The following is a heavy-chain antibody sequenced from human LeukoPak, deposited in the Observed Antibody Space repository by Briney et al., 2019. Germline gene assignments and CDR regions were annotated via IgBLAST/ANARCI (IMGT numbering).Heavy chain of an antibody. J-gene: IGHJ6*02. V-gene: IGHV3-48*02. D-gene: IGHD3-9*01. Sequence: GGSLRLSCAASGFTFSSYSMNWVRQAPGKGLEWDSYISSSSSTIYYADSVKGRFTISRDNAKNSLYLQMNSLRDEDTAVYYCARDERYFDWLLSPYGMDVWGQGTTVTVSS. CDR1: GFTFSSYS. CDR3: ARDERYFDWLLSPYGMDV. CDR2: ISSSSSTI.